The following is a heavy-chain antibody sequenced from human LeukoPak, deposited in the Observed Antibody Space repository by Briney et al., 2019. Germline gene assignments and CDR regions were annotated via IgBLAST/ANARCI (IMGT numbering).Heavy chain of an antibody. Sequence: ASVKVSCKASGYTFTGHYMHWVRQAPGQGLEWMGWINPNSGGTNYAQKFQGRVTMTRDTSISTAYMELSRLRSDDTAVYYCARAGCSSTSCYRWGGYYYYYMDVWGKGTTVTVSS. V-gene: IGHV1-2*02. CDR2: INPNSGGT. CDR3: ARAGCSSTSCYRWGGYYYYYMDV. J-gene: IGHJ6*03. D-gene: IGHD2-2*02. CDR1: GYTFTGHY.